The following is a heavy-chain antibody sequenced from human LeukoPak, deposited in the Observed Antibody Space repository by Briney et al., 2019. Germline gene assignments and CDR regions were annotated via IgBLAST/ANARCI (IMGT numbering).Heavy chain of an antibody. CDR1: GFTFEDFG. V-gene: IGHV3-20*01. CDR3: ARDSGIWFGTRDAFDI. D-gene: IGHD3-10*01. Sequence: GGSLRLSCAASGFTFEDFGMTWVRQVPGKGLEWVSGINWNGVKTHYADSVKGRFTISRDNAKNTLYLEMNSLIVDDTALYHCARDSGIWFGTRDAFDIWGQGTMVTVST. J-gene: IGHJ3*02. CDR2: INWNGVKT.